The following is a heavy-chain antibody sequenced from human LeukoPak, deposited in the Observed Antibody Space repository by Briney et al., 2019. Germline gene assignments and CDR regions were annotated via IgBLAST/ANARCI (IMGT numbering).Heavy chain of an antibody. CDR1: GFIFSTYA. J-gene: IGHJ6*03. D-gene: IGHD2-8*01. Sequence: AGGSLRLSCAASGFIFSTYAMSWVRQARGKGLEWVPAITGSGGSTYYADSVKGRFTISRDNSKNTLYLQMNSLRAEDTAVYYWVGVMVYADYYYYYMDVWGKGTTVTVSS. V-gene: IGHV3-23*01. CDR3: VGVMVYADYYYYYMDV. CDR2: ITGSGGST.